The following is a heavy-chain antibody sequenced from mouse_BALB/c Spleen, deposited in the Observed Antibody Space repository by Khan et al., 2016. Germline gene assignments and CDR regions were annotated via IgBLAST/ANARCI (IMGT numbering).Heavy chain of an antibody. D-gene: IGHD1-1*01. CDR1: GYTFTNYG. V-gene: IGHV9-3-1*01. CDR2: INTYSGES. CDR3: ARYRYYYGSSRYFDV. J-gene: IGHJ1*01. Sequence: QIQLVQSGPELKRPGKTVKISCKASGYTFTNYGINWVKQAPGKGLKWMGWINTYSGESTYADDFKGRFAFSLETSANTAYLQLNNLKNEDTATXVCARYRYYYGSSRYFDVWGAGTTVTVSS.